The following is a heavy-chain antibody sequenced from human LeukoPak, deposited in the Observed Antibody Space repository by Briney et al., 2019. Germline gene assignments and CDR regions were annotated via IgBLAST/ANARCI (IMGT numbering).Heavy chain of an antibody. V-gene: IGHV3-30*18. D-gene: IGHD5-12*01. J-gene: IGHJ4*02. CDR2: ISYDGSNK. CDR3: AKEWINPYFDY. Sequence: PGGSLRLSCAASGFTFSSYGMHWVRQAPGKGLEWVAVISYDGSNKYYADSVKGRFTISRDNSKNTLYLQMNSLRAEDTAVYYCAKEWINPYFDYWGQGTLVTVSS. CDR1: GFTFSSYG.